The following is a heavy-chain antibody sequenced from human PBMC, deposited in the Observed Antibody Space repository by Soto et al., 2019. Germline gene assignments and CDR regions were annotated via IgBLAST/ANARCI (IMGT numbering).Heavy chain of an antibody. D-gene: IGHD3-22*01. CDR3: ASRYDSSDY. CDR1: GGTFSSYT. V-gene: IGHV1-69*02. J-gene: IGHJ4*02. CDR2: IIPILGIA. Sequence: QVQLVQSGAEVKKPGSSVKVSCKASGGTFSSYTISWVRQAPGQGLEWMGRIIPILGIANYAQKFQGRVTXXXXXXXXXXXXELSSXXXXXXXVYYCASRYDSSDYWGQGTLVTV.